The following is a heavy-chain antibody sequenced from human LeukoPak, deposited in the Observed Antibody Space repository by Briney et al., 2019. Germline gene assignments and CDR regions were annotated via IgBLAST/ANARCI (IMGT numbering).Heavy chain of an antibody. CDR1: GFTISNNY. Sequence: GGSLRLSCAASGFTISNNYIRWLRQAPGKGLEGVSHIYSGGFTQFAGSVRGRFTMSRDSSKNTLYLQMNSLRAEDTAVYYCARGKGSFRGQGTLVTVSS. J-gene: IGHJ4*02. CDR3: ARGKGSF. V-gene: IGHV3-66*01. CDR2: IYSGGFT.